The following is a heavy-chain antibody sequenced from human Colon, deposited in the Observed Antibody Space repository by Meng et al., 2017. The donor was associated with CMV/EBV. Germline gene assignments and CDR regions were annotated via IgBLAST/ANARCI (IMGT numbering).Heavy chain of an antibody. V-gene: IGHV3-30*04. CDR2: ISFDGRSK. Sequence: GGSLRPSCAASGFTFSNSGLHWVRQAPGKGLEWVALISFDGRSKYYADSVKGRFTVSRDNSKNTLFLQMNSLRVEDTAVYYCARVGDYPGGYFDYWGQGTLVTVSS. CDR1: GFTFSNSG. D-gene: IGHD4-17*01. J-gene: IGHJ4*02. CDR3: ARVGDYPGGYFDY.